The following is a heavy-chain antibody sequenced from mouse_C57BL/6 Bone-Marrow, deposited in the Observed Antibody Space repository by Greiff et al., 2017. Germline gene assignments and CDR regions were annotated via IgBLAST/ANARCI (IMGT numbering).Heavy chain of an antibody. CDR1: GYSITSGYY. Sequence: EVQLQESGPGLVKPSQSLSLTCSVTGYSITSGYYWNWIRQFPGNKLEWMGYISYDGSNNYNPSLKNRISITRDTSKNQFFLKLNSVTTEDTATYYCARRDYGSRGFAYWGQGTLVTVSA. CDR3: ARRDYGSRGFAY. D-gene: IGHD1-1*01. V-gene: IGHV3-6*01. CDR2: ISYDGSN. J-gene: IGHJ3*01.